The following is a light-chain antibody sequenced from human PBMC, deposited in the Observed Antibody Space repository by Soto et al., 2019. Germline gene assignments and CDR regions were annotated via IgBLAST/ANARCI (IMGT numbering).Light chain of an antibody. CDR1: SSNIGSET. CDR3: ATWDDSLKRVV. CDR2: LNN. V-gene: IGLV1-44*01. Sequence: QSALTQPPSASGTPGQRVTISCSGSSSNIGSETVNWYQHLPGTAPKLLIYLNNQRPSGVPDRFSGSKSDTSASLAISGLQSEDGADYYCATWDDSLKRVVFGGGTKLTVL. J-gene: IGLJ2*01.